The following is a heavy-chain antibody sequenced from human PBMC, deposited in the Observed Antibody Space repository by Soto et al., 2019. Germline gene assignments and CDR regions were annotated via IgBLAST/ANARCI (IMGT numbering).Heavy chain of an antibody. V-gene: IGHV2-5*02. CDR3: AHAYGGTSWPNDVFDV. D-gene: IGHD2-2*01. Sequence: QITLKESGPTLVKPTQTLTLTCTFSGFSLSADGVGVGWIRQPPGKALEWLALIYWDDDQRYSPSLKTRLTITKDTSKNHVALPMTNMDPLDTATYYCAHAYGGTSWPNDVFDVWGQGTVVTVSS. J-gene: IGHJ3*01. CDR2: IYWDDDQ. CDR1: GFSLSADGVG.